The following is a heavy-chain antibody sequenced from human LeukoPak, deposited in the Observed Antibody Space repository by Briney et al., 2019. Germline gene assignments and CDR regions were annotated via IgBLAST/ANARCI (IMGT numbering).Heavy chain of an antibody. Sequence: GESLQISCKGSGYSFTSYWIGWVRPMPGKGLEWMGIIYPGDSDTRYSLSFQGQVTISADKSISTAYLQWSSLKASDTAMYYCARRTMTKGYDWGQGTLVTVSS. V-gene: IGHV5-51*01. CDR3: ARRTMTKGYD. J-gene: IGHJ4*02. CDR2: IYPGDSDT. D-gene: IGHD2-15*01. CDR1: GYSFTSYW.